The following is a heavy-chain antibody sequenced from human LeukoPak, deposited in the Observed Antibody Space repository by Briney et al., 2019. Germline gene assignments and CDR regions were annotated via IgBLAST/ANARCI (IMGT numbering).Heavy chain of an antibody. D-gene: IGHD4-23*01. CDR3: ARAGNDYGGKFDY. CDR2: ISSSSSTI. V-gene: IGHV3-48*04. CDR1: GFTFSSYS. J-gene: IGHJ4*01. Sequence: GGSLRLSCAASGFTFSSYSMNWVRQAPGKGLEWVSYISSSSSTIYYADSVKGRFTISRDNAKNSLYLQMNSLRAEDTAVYYCARAGNDYGGKFDYWGQEPWSPSPQ.